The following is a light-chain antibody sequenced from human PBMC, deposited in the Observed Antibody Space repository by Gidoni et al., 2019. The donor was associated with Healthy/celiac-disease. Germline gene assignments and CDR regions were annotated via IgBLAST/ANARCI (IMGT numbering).Light chain of an antibody. V-gene: IGLV4-69*01. CDR2: LNSDGSH. CDR1: RGHSSYA. Sequence: HLVLTHSPSASASLAASVKLTCTLSRGHSSYAIAWHQQQPEKGPRYLMKLNSDGSHSKGDGIPDRFSGSSSGAERYLTISSLQSEDEAGYYCQTWGTGSVVFGGGTKLTVL. J-gene: IGLJ2*01. CDR3: QTWGTGSVV.